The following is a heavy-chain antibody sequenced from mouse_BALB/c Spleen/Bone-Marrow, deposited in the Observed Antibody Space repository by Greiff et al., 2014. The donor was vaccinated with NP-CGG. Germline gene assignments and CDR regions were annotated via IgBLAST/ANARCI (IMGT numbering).Heavy chain of an antibody. CDR2: ILPGSGST. D-gene: IGHD2-4*01. Sequence: QVQLKESGAELMKPGASVEISCKAIGYTFSNYWIEWVKQRPGHGLEWIGEILPGSGSTHYIEKFKGKATFTADTSSNTAYMQLSSLTSEDSAVYYCARGYDYASFAYWGQGTLVTVSA. J-gene: IGHJ3*01. V-gene: IGHV1-9*01. CDR1: GYTFSNYW. CDR3: ARGYDYASFAY.